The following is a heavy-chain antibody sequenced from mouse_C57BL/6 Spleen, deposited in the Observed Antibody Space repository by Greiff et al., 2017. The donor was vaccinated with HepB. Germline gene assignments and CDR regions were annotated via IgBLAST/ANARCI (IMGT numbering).Heavy chain of an antibody. CDR1: GYTFTSYW. CDR3: ARSKGYFDY. V-gene: IGHV1-50*01. J-gene: IGHJ2*01. CDR2: IDPSDSYT. Sequence: QVQLQQPGAELVKPGASVKLSCKASGYTFTSYWMQWVKQRPGQGLEWIGEIDPSDSYTNYNQKFKGKATLTVDTSSSTAYMQRSSLTSEDSAVYYCARSKGYFDYWGQGTTLTVSS.